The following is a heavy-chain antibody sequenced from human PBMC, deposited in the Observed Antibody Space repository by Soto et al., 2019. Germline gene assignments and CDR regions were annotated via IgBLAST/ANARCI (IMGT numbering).Heavy chain of an antibody. CDR2: SSNNDAST. CDR3: AKVCYTCSSFIDV. V-gene: IGHV3-23*01. Sequence: PGGSLRLSCAASGFTFAGYAMRRVRQAPGKGLEWDSASSNNDASTYYADSVKGRFAISRDNSNNTLYLQMNSLRAEDTAVYYCAKVCYTCSSFIDVWGQGTTVTVSS. J-gene: IGHJ6*02. D-gene: IGHD6-6*01. CDR1: GFTFAGYA.